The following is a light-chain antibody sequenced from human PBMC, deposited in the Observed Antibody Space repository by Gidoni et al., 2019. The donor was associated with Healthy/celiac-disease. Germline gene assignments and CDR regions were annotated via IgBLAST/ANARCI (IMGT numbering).Light chain of an antibody. CDR1: QSVSSY. CDR2: DAS. V-gene: IGKV3-11*01. Sequence: EIVLTQSPATLSLSPGERATLSCRASQSVSSYLAWYQQKPGKAPRLLIYDASNRATGIQARFSGSGSGTDFTLTISSLEPEDFAVYYCQQRSNWPPVTFGGGTKVEIK. J-gene: IGKJ4*01. CDR3: QQRSNWPPVT.